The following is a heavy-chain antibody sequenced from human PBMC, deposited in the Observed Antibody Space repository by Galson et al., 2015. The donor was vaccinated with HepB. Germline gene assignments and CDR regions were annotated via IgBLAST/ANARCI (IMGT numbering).Heavy chain of an antibody. V-gene: IGHV3-73*01. CDR3: TWPGYGSSWFLDYSHGMDI. CDR2: IRNRANNYAT. CDR1: GFTFSGSG. D-gene: IGHD6-13*01. Sequence: SLRLSCAASGFTFSGSGIHWVRLASGKGLEWVGRIRNRANNYATAYAASVRGRFTVSRDDSKNTAYRQMNSLKTEDTAVYYCTWPGYGSSWFLDYSHGMDIWGQGTTVIAS. J-gene: IGHJ6*02.